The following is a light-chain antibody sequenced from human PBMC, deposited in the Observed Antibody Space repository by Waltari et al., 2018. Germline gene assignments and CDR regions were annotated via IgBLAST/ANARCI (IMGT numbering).Light chain of an antibody. V-gene: IGKV3-11*01. J-gene: IGKJ4*01. CDR1: QIVSNY. CDR3: QQRSNWPLT. Sequence: EIVLTQSPATLSLSPGERATLPCRASQIVSNYLGWYQQKPGQAPRLLIYDASNRATGIPARFSGSGSGTDFTLTINSLEPEDFAVYYCQQRSNWPLTFGGGTKVEIK. CDR2: DAS.